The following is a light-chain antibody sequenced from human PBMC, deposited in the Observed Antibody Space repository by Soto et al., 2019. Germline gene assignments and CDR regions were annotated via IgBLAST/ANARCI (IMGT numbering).Light chain of an antibody. Sequence: EIVMTQSPATLSVSPGERATLSCRASQSVSSDLAWYQQKPGQTPSLLIYAASTRATGIPARFSGSGSGTEVTLPISSLQSEDFVVYYCQQYHNWPRTFGQGTKVEI. CDR1: QSVSSD. J-gene: IGKJ1*01. V-gene: IGKV3-15*01. CDR3: QQYHNWPRT. CDR2: AAS.